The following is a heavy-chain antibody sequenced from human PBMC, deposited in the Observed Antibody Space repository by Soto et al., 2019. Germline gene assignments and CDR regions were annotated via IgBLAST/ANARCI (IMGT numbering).Heavy chain of an antibody. V-gene: IGHV4-34*01. CDR2: INHSGST. CDR3: ARTYNWNYGALYYFDY. D-gene: IGHD1-7*01. Sequence: QVQLQQWGAGLLKPSETLSLTCAVYGGSFSGYYWSWIRQPPGKGLEWIGEINHSGSTNYNPSLKSRVTISVDTSKNQFSLKLSSVTAADTAVYYCARTYNWNYGALYYFDYWGQGTLVTVSS. J-gene: IGHJ4*02. CDR1: GGSFSGYY.